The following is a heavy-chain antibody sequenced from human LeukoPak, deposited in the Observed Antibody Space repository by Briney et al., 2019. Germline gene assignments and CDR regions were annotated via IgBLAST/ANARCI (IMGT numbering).Heavy chain of an antibody. CDR2: ISSSGSTI. V-gene: IGHV3-11*01. CDR1: GFTFSDYY. D-gene: IGHD5-24*01. J-gene: IGHJ6*03. CDR3: AREEVEMATIDYYYYYYMDV. Sequence: PGGSLRLSCAASGFTFSDYYMSWIRQAPGKGLEWVSYISSSGSTIYYADSVKGRFTISRDNAKNSLYLQMNSLRAEDTAVYYCAREEVEMATIDYYYYYYMDVWGKGTTVTVSS.